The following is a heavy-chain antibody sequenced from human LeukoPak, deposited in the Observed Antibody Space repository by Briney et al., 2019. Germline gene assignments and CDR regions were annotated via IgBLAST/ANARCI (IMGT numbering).Heavy chain of an antibody. D-gene: IGHD6-13*01. V-gene: IGHV1-46*01. CDR1: GGTLSSYA. CDR3: ARVWAISSAGPPGC. Sequence: GSSVKVSCKASGGTLSSYAISWVRQAPGQGLEWMGIIDPRGGSTSYAQKFQGRVSMTRDTSTSTVYLDLSSLRSEDTAMYYCARVWAISSAGPPGCWGQGTLVTVSS. CDR2: IDPRGGST. J-gene: IGHJ4*02.